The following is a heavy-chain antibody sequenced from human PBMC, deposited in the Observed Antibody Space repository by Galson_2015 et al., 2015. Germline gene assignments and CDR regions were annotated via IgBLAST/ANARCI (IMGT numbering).Heavy chain of an antibody. D-gene: IGHD4-23*01. Sequence: SLRLSCAASGFTFSSYWMHWVRQAPGKGLVWVSRISRDGSSTTYADSVKSRFTISRDNAKNTLYLQMNSLRAEDTAVYYCAREYGANRPYYFDYWGQGTLVTVSS. V-gene: IGHV3-74*01. CDR3: AREYGANRPYYFDY. CDR2: ISRDGSST. J-gene: IGHJ4*02. CDR1: GFTFSSYW.